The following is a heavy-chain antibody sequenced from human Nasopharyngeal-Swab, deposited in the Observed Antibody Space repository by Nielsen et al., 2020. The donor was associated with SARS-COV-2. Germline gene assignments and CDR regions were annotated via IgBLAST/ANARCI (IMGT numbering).Heavy chain of an antibody. J-gene: IGHJ4*02. Sequence: SETLSLTCTVSGGSISSSSYYWGWIRQPPGKGLEWIGSIYYSGSTYYNPSLKSRVTISVDTSKNQFSLKLSSVTAADTAVHYCARGYVHFDYWGQGTRVTVSS. D-gene: IGHD2-2*01. CDR1: GGSISSSSYY. V-gene: IGHV4-39*07. CDR3: ARGYVHFDY. CDR2: IYYSGST.